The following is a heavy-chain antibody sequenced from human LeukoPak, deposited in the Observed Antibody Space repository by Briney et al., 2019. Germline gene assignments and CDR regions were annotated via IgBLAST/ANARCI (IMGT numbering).Heavy chain of an antibody. D-gene: IGHD1-26*01. CDR1: GFTFGGSA. J-gene: IGHJ3*02. Sequence: GGSLKLSCAASGFTFGGSAMHWVRQASGKGLEWVGRIRSKANSYATAYAASVKGRFTISRDDSKNTAYLQMNSLKTEDTAVYYCTRRYSGSYPHAFDIWGQGTMVTVSS. CDR3: TRRYSGSYPHAFDI. CDR2: IRSKANSYAT. V-gene: IGHV3-73*01.